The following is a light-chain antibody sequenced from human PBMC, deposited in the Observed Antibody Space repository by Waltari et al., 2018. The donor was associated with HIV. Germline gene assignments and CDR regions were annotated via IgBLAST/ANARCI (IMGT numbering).Light chain of an antibody. CDR2: GAA. CDR3: QQTYNSPKT. J-gene: IGKJ1*01. V-gene: IGKV1-39*01. Sequence: DIQMTQSSSSLPASVGDRVTISCRASQTINTFLNWYQQKPGKAPKLLIYGAANLPSGVPSRFSGSGSGTDFTLTINSLQAEDFAAYYCQQTYNSPKTFGPGTKVDMK. CDR1: QTINTF.